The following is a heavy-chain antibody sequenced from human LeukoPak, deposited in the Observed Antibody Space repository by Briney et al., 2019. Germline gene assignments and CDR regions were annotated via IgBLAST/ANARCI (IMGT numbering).Heavy chain of an antibody. V-gene: IGHV4-59*08. D-gene: IGHD6-13*01. Sequence: SETLSLTCTVSGGSISSYYWSWIRQPPGKGLEWIGYIYYSGSTNYNPSLKSRVTILVDTSKNQFSLKLSSVTAADTAVYYCARSYSSSRYGGDAFDIWGQGTMVTVSS. CDR3: ARSYSSSRYGGDAFDI. J-gene: IGHJ3*02. CDR1: GGSISSYY. CDR2: IYYSGST.